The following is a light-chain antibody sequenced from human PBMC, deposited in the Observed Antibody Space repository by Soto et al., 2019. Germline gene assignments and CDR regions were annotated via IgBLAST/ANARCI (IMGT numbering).Light chain of an antibody. CDR1: QSVSSNY. Sequence: EFVLTQSPGTLSLSPGERATLSCRAGQSVSSNYLAWYQQKPGQAPRLLIYGASSRATGIPDRFSGSGSGTDFPLTIIRLEPEAFAVYYCQQYGGSALFTFGPGTKVDIK. CDR2: GAS. V-gene: IGKV3-20*01. J-gene: IGKJ3*01. CDR3: QQYGGSALFT.